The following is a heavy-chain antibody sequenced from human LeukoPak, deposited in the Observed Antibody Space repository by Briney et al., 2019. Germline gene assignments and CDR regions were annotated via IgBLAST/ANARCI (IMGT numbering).Heavy chain of an antibody. J-gene: IGHJ3*01. CDR1: GFTVSSNY. CDR3: ARDRFYSDSSGYPYDV. CDR2: IYSGGST. Sequence: PGGSLRLSCAASGFTVSSNYMSWVRQAPGKGLEWVSVIYSGGSTYYADSVKGRFTTSRDNSKNSLYLQMHSLGVEDTAMYYCARDRFYSDSSGYPYDVWGQGTMVTVSS. D-gene: IGHD3-22*01. V-gene: IGHV3-66*01.